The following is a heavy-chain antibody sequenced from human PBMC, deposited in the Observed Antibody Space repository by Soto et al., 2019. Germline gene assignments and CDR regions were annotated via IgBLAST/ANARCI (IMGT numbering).Heavy chain of an antibody. D-gene: IGHD3-10*01. CDR3: ARDMGYFDY. CDR1: GGSISSYY. V-gene: IGHV4-59*01. J-gene: IGHJ4*02. Sequence: NPSETLSLTCTVSGGSISSYYWSWIRQPPGKGLEWIGYIYYSGSTNYNPSLKSRVTISVDTSKNQFSLKLSSVTAADTAVYYCARDMGYFDYWGQGTLVTVSS. CDR2: IYYSGST.